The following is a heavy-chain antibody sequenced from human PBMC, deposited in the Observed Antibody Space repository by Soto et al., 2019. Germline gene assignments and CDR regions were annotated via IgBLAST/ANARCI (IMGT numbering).Heavy chain of an antibody. J-gene: IGHJ4*02. CDR2: INHSGST. Sequence: QVQLQQWGAGLLKPSETLSLTCAVYGGSFSGYYWNWIRQPPGKGLEWIGEINHSGSTNYNPSLKSRVTLSVDTSKNPFPLKLSSVTAADTAVYYCARGWGRIFDYWGQGTLVTVSS. D-gene: IGHD7-27*01. V-gene: IGHV4-34*01. CDR1: GGSFSGYY. CDR3: ARGWGRIFDY.